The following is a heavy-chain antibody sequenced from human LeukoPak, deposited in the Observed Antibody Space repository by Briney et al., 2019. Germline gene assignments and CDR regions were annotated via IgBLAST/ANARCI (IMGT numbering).Heavy chain of an antibody. CDR2: IKQDGSEK. V-gene: IGHV3-7*01. J-gene: IGHJ4*02. CDR1: GFTFSRYC. D-gene: IGHD5-12*01. CDR3: ARVGNGYVMDY. Sequence: GGSLRLSCAASGFTFSRYCMSWVRQAPGKGLEWVANIKQDGSEKHYVDSVKGRFTISRDNAKNSLYLQMNSLRAEDTAVYYCARVGNGYVMDYWGQGTLVTVSS.